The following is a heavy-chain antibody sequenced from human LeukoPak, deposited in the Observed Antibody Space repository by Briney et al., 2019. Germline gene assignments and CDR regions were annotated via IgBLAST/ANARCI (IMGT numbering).Heavy chain of an antibody. D-gene: IGHD3-22*01. CDR1: GYTLTELS. J-gene: IGHJ4*02. V-gene: IGHV1-24*01. CDR2: FDPEDGET. CDR3: ATDPGYYDSSGYSGY. Sequence: ASVKVSCKVSGYTLTELSMHWVGQAPGKGLEWVGGFDPEDGETIYAQKFQGRVTMTEDTSTDTAYMELSSLRSEDTAVYYCATDPGYYDSSGYSGYWGQGTLVTVSS.